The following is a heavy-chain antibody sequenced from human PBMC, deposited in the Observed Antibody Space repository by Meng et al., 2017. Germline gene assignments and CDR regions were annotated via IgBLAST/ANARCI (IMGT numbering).Heavy chain of an antibody. Sequence: EGELVETGGGLIQPGGSLRLSVAASGFTVSSNYMSWVRQAPGKGLEWVSVIYSGGSTYYADSVKGRFTISRDNSKNTLYLQMNSLRAEDTAVYYCARDYGDHLGFDYWGQGTLVTVSS. J-gene: IGHJ4*02. CDR3: ARDYGDHLGFDY. CDR2: IYSGGST. CDR1: GFTVSSNY. D-gene: IGHD4-17*01. V-gene: IGHV3-53*02.